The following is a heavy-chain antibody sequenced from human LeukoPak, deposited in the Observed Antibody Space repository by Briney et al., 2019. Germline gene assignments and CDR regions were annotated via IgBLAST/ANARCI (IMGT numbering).Heavy chain of an antibody. CDR2: INQDGTEK. Sequence: ETLSLTCTVSGYSISSGYYWGWIRQPPGKGLEWVANINQDGTEKYYVDSVKGRFTISRDNARNSLDLQMNSLRVEDTGIYYCVKVAKYYYGSETYYFFEHWGQGTPVTASS. CDR3: VKVAKYYYGSETYYFFEH. J-gene: IGHJ4*02. D-gene: IGHD3-10*01. V-gene: IGHV3-7*01. CDR1: GYSISSGYY.